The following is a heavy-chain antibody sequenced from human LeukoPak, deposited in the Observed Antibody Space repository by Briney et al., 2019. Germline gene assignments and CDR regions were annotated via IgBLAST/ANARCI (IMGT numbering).Heavy chain of an antibody. D-gene: IGHD2-21*01. CDR1: GFTFSSRW. CDR2: VNSDESST. J-gene: IGHJ3*02. CDR3: ASDDSYAFDI. Sequence: PGGSLRLSCAASGFTFSSRWMHWVRQAPGKGLVWVSHVNSDESSTNYADSVKGRFTISRDNTKNTLYLQMNSLRAEDTAVYYCASDDSYAFDIWGQGTMVTVSS. V-gene: IGHV3-74*01.